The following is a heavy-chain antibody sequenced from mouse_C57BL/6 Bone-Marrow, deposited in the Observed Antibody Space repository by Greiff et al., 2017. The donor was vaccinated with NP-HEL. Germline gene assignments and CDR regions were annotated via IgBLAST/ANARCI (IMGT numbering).Heavy chain of an antibody. J-gene: IGHJ1*03. CDR3: ARDRGTTVVATGYFDV. CDR2: ISDGGSYT. CDR1: GFTFSSYA. V-gene: IGHV5-4*01. D-gene: IGHD1-1*01. Sequence: EVMLVESGGGLVKPGGSLKLSCAASGFTFSSYAMSWVRQTPEKRLEWVATISDGGSYTYYPDNVKGRFTISRDNAKNNLYLQMSHLKSEDTAMYYCARDRGTTVVATGYFDVWGTGTTVTVSS.